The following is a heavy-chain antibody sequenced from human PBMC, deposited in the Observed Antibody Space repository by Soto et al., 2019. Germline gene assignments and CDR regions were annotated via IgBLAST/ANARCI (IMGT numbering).Heavy chain of an antibody. CDR2: IYYSGST. J-gene: IGHJ6*02. Sequence: SETLSLTCTVSGGSISSYYWSWIRQPPGKGLEWIGYIYYSGSTNYNPSLKSRVTISVDTSKNQFSLKLSSVTAADTAVYYCARTAYYYDSSGYLRYYYYGMDVWGQGTTVTVSS. CDR3: ARTAYYYDSSGYLRYYYYGMDV. CDR1: GGSISSYY. V-gene: IGHV4-59*12. D-gene: IGHD3-22*01.